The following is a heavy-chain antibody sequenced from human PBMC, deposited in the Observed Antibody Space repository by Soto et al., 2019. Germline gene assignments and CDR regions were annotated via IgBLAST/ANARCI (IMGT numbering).Heavy chain of an antibody. V-gene: IGHV1-2*02. CDR2: INPKNVYT. Sequence: ASVKVSCKASGYTLTDYYIHWLRQAPGQGLECMGWINPKNVYTNYAQKFQGRVTMTRDTSISTADLEVSRLRSHDTAVYYCARSVSFLSPRPDDWGQGPLV. J-gene: IGHJ4*02. CDR1: GYTLTDYY. CDR3: ARSVSFLSPRPDD. D-gene: IGHD6-6*01.